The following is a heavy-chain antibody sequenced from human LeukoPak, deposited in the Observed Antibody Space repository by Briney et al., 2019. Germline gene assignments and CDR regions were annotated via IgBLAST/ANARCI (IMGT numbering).Heavy chain of an antibody. CDR3: ARHLGGSSSWPVGY. V-gene: IGHV4-4*09. CDR2: IYTSGST. J-gene: IGHJ4*02. Sequence: SETLSLTCTVSGGSISSYYWSWIRQPPGKGLEWIGYIYTSGSTNYNPSLKSRVTISVDTSKNQFSLKLSSVTAADTAVYYCARHLGGSSSWPVGYWGQGTLVTVSS. D-gene: IGHD2-2*01. CDR1: GGSISSYY.